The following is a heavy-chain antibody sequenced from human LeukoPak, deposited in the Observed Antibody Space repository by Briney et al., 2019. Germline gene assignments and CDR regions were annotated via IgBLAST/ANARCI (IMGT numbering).Heavy chain of an antibody. J-gene: IGHJ6*02. CDR3: AKSGGYAMDV. V-gene: IGHV3-23*01. D-gene: IGHD1-26*01. CDR2: IRGSGGNT. CDR1: GFTFSNYA. Sequence: PGGSLRLSCVASGFTFSNYAMSWVRQGPGKGLEWVSTIRGSGGNTYFADSVKGRLTISRDNSKNTLYLQMNSLRAEDTAVYYCAKSGGYAMDVWGQGATLTVSS.